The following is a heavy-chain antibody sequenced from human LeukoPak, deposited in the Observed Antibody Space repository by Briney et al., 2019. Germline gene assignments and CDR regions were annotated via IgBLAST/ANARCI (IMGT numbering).Heavy chain of an antibody. CDR2: ISYDGSNK. Sequence: QAGGSLRLSCAASGFTFSSYGTHWVRQAPGKGLEWVAVISYDGSNKYYADSVKGRFTISRDNSKNTLYLQMNSLRAEDTAVYYCAKASGILTDIDYWGQGTLVTVSS. D-gene: IGHD3-9*01. V-gene: IGHV3-30*18. CDR1: GFTFSSYG. J-gene: IGHJ4*02. CDR3: AKASGILTDIDY.